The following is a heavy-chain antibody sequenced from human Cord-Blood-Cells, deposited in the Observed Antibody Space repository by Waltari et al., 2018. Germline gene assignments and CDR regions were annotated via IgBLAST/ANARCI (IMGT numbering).Heavy chain of an antibody. J-gene: IGHJ4*02. V-gene: IGHV3-7*01. CDR2: IKQDGSEK. CDR1: GFTFSSYW. Sequence: ASGFTFSSYWMSWVRQAPGKGLEWVANIKQDGSEKYYVDSVKGRFTISRDNAKNSLYLQMNSLRAEDTAVYYCARGRGSSSYWGQGTLVTVSS. D-gene: IGHD6-6*01. CDR3: ARGRGSSSY.